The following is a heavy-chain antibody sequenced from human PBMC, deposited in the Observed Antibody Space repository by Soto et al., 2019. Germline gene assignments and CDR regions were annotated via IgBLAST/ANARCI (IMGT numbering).Heavy chain of an antibody. J-gene: IGHJ6*02. V-gene: IGHV4-61*08. D-gene: IGHD2-2*01. CDR1: GGSGSSGVYY. Sequence: PSATLSLTCTVSGGSGSSGVYYWNWIRQPPGKGLEWIGYIYNSGSTNYNPSLKSRGTISVDTSKKQFSLKISSVTAADTAVYYCARERVYCSSTRCYGYGMDVWGQGTTVTVYS. CDR2: IYNSGST. CDR3: ARERVYCSSTRCYGYGMDV.